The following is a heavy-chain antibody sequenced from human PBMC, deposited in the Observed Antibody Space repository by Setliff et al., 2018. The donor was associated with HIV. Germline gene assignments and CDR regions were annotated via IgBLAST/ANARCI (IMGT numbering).Heavy chain of an antibody. J-gene: IGHJ4*02. CDR3: ARVIGYFSGWYLKY. D-gene: IGHD6-19*01. CDR1: GYTFISYD. V-gene: IGHV1-8*02. CDR2: MNPKSGNT. Sequence: ASVKVSCKASGYTFISYDINWVRQATGQGLEWMGWMNPKSGNTGYARKFQGRITMTRNTSITTAYMELSSLGSEDTAVYYCARVIGYFSGWYLKYWGQGTPVTVSS.